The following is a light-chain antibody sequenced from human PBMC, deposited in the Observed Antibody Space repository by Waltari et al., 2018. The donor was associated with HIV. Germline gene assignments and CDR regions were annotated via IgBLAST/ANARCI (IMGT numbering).Light chain of an antibody. CDR1: KLGEKY. CDR3: QAWDSSTVI. V-gene: IGLV3-1*01. Sequence: SYELTQPPSVYVSPGQTASITCSGEKLGEKYACWYQQKQGPSPVVVSYQDRKRPSGIPERISGSNSGNTATLTINGTQAMDEADYYCQAWDSSTVIFGGGTRLTVL. CDR2: QDR. J-gene: IGLJ2*01.